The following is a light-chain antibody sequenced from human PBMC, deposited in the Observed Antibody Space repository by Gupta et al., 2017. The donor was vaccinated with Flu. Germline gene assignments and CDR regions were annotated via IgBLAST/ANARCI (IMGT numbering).Light chain of an antibody. Sequence: PSTLSASVGDRVTITCRASQSISSWLAWYQQKPGKAPKLLIYKTSDLQSGVPSRFSGSGFGTEFTLTISSLQPDDFATYHCQQEEDYPYSFGQGTKLEIK. V-gene: IGKV1-5*03. J-gene: IGKJ2*03. CDR1: QSISSW. CDR2: KTS. CDR3: QQEEDYPYS.